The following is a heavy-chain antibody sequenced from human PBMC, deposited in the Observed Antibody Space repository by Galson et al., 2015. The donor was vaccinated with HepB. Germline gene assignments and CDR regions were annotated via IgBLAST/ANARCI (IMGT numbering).Heavy chain of an antibody. CDR2: IYTSGNT. D-gene: IGHD1-26*01. Sequence: TLSLTCTVSGGTISSDGYYWSWIRQPAGKGLEWIGRIYTSGNTNYNPSLTSRVTMSVDTSKNRFSLKLSSVIAADTAVYYCARGRSVGGTRFDYWGQGSWSPSPQ. V-gene: IGHV4-61*02. CDR1: GGTISSDGYY. J-gene: IGHJ4*02. CDR3: ARGRSVGGTRFDY.